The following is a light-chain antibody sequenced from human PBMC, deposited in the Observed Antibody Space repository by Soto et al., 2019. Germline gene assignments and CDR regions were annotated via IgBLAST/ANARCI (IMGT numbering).Light chain of an antibody. V-gene: IGKV3-20*01. CDR1: QSVSS. CDR2: GTS. J-gene: IGKJ2*01. CDR3: QHYGTSPPYT. Sequence: EIVLTQSPGALSLSPGERATLSCRTSQSVSSIAWYQQKPGQTPRLLIYGTSSRATGIPDRFGGSGSETDFTLTITRREPEDFAVYFCQHYGTSPPYTFGQGTKLELK.